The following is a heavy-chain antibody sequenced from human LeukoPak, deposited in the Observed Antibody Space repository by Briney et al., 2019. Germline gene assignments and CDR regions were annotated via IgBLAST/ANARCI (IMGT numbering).Heavy chain of an antibody. V-gene: IGHV1-18*01. CDR2: ISAYNGNT. J-gene: IGHJ5*02. CDR3: ARADCTNGVCFIDP. Sequence: EASVKVSCKASGYTFTSYGISWVRQAPGQGLEWMGWISAYNGNTNYAQKLQGRVTMTTDTSTSTAYMELRSLRSDDTAVYCCARADCTNGVCFIDPWGQGTLVTVSS. D-gene: IGHD2-8*01. CDR1: GYTFTSYG.